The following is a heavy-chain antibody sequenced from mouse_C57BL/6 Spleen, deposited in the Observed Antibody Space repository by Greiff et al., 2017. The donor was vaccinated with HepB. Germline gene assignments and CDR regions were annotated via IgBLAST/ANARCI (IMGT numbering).Heavy chain of an antibody. CDR3: ASHYGSSYGFAY. Sequence: VQLQQSGAELVKPGASVKLSCTASGFNIKDYYMHWVKQRSEQGLEWIGRIDPEDGETKYAPKFQGKATITADPSSNTAYRQLSSLTSEYTAVYYCASHYGSSYGFAYWGQGTLVTVSA. V-gene: IGHV14-2*01. CDR2: IDPEDGET. D-gene: IGHD1-1*01. CDR1: GFNIKDYY. J-gene: IGHJ3*01.